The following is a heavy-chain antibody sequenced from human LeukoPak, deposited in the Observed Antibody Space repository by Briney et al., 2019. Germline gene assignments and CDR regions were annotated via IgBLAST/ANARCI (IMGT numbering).Heavy chain of an antibody. J-gene: IGHJ4*02. V-gene: IGHV3-30*18. CDR1: GFTFSSYG. Sequence: GGSLRLSCAASGFTFSSYGMHWVRQAPGKGLEWVAVISYDGSNKYYADSVKGRFTISRDNSKNTLYLQMNSLRAEDTAVYYCAKSDGPYGDYPIDYWGQGTLVTVSS. D-gene: IGHD4-17*01. CDR3: AKSDGPYGDYPIDY. CDR2: ISYDGSNK.